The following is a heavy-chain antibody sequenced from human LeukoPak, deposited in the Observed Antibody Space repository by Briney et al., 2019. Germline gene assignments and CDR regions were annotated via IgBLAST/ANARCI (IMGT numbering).Heavy chain of an antibody. Sequence: GASVKVSCKASGYTFTSYGISGVGQAPAQGREWMGWISAYNGNTNYAQKLQGRVTMTTDTSTSTAYMELRSLRSDDTAVYYCALSRGYDTDWFDPWGQGTLVTVSS. J-gene: IGHJ5*02. V-gene: IGHV1-18*01. CDR2: ISAYNGNT. CDR1: GYTFTSYG. CDR3: ALSRGYDTDWFDP. D-gene: IGHD3-22*01.